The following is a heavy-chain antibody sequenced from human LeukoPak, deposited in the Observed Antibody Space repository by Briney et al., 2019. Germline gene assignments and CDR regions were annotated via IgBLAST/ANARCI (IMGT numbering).Heavy chain of an antibody. CDR1: GFTFSDYA. D-gene: IGHD4-17*01. CDR2: ISGSGGST. J-gene: IGHJ4*02. CDR3: AKVPRTTVTSYYFDY. Sequence: GGSLRLSCAASGFTFSDYAMTWVRQAPGKGLEWVSAISGSGGSTYYADSVKGRFTISRDNSKNTLYLQMNSLRAEDTAVYYCAKVPRTTVTSYYFDYWGQGTLVTVSS. V-gene: IGHV3-23*01.